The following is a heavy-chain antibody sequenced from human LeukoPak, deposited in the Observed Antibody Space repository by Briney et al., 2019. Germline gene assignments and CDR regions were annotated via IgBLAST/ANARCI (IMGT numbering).Heavy chain of an antibody. Sequence: ASVKVSCKASGYTFTSYGFSWVRQAPGQGLEWMGWISTYYGNANYAQKLQDRVTMTTDTSTSTAYMELTSLRSDDTAVYYCARVYSTDYYGSGDRPFLFDYWGQGTVVTVSS. D-gene: IGHD3-10*01. J-gene: IGHJ4*02. CDR2: ISTYYGNA. V-gene: IGHV1-18*01. CDR1: GYTFTSYG. CDR3: ARVYSTDYYGSGDRPFLFDY.